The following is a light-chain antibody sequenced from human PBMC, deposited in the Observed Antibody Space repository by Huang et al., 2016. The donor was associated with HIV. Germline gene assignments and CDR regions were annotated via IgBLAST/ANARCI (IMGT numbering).Light chain of an antibody. J-gene: IGKJ1*01. Sequence: EVVMTQSPAILSVSPGERAPLSCRASQSVTSNFAWYQQKPGQAPRLLIYSASTRATGIPSRFSGSGSGTEFTLTISSLQSEDFAVYYCQHYNNWPWWTFGQGTKVEIK. CDR3: QHYNNWPWWT. CDR1: QSVTSN. V-gene: IGKV3-15*01. CDR2: SAS.